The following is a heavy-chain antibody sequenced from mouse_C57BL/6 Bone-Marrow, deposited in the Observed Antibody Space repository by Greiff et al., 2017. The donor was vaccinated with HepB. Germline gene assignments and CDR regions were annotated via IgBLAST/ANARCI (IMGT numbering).Heavy chain of an antibody. V-gene: IGHV5-4*01. Sequence: EVNVVESGGGLVKPGGSLKLSCAASGFTFSSYAMSWVRQTPEKRLEWVATISDGGSYTYYPDNVKGRFTISRDNAKNNLYLQMSHLKSEDTAMYYCARDLVFAYWGQGTLVTVSA. J-gene: IGHJ3*01. D-gene: IGHD2-2*01. CDR3: ARDLVFAY. CDR2: ISDGGSYT. CDR1: GFTFSSYA.